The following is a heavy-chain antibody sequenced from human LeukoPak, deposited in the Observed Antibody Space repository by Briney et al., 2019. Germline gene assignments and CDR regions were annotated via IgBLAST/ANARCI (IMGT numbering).Heavy chain of an antibody. V-gene: IGHV3-21*04. CDR3: AKDGRGYSSGWQNFDY. J-gene: IGHJ4*02. CDR1: GFTFSDYS. CDR2: ISSSSIYI. D-gene: IGHD6-19*01. Sequence: AGGSLRLSCAASGFTFSDYSMNWVRQAPGKGLEWVSSISSSSIYIYYADSVKGRFTISRDNAENSLYLQMSSLRAEDTAVYYCAKDGRGYSSGWQNFDYWGQGTLVTVSS.